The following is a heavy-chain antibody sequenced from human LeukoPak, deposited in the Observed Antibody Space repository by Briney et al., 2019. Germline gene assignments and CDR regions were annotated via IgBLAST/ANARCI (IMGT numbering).Heavy chain of an antibody. D-gene: IGHD3-3*01. CDR2: INHSGST. Sequence: SETLSLTCAVYGGSFSGYYWSWTRQPPGKGLEWIGEINHSGSTNYNPSLKSRVTISVDTSKNQFSLKLSSVTAADTAVYYCARGGRGRFLEWLFGYWGQGTLVTVSS. J-gene: IGHJ4*02. CDR3: ARGGRGRFLEWLFGY. V-gene: IGHV4-34*01. CDR1: GGSFSGYY.